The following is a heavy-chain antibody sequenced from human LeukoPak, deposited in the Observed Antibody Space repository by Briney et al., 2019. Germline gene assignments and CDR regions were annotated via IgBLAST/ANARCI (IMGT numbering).Heavy chain of an antibody. CDR1: GGSISNHY. D-gene: IGHD5-12*01. V-gene: IGHV4-59*11. CDR2: LYYSGNT. Sequence: SETLSLTCTVSGGSISNHYWSWIRQPPGKGMEWIGHLYYSGNTNYNPSLKSRVTISVDTSKTQYSLKLSSVTAADTALYYCATGRGWLPDYWGQGTLVTVSS. CDR3: ATGRGWLPDY. J-gene: IGHJ4*02.